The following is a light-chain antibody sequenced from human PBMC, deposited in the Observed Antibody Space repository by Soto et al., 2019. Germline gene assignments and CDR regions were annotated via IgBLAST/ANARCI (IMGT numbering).Light chain of an antibody. CDR1: SSDVGGYNY. J-gene: IGLJ1*01. CDR3: SSYAGGGIYV. CDR2: DVT. Sequence: QSVLTQPRSVSGSPGQSVTISCTGTSSDVGGYNYVSWYQQHPGKAPKLMIYDVTKRPSGVPDRFSGSKSGNTASLTISGLQAGDEADFYCSSYAGGGIYVFGTGTKVTVL. V-gene: IGLV2-11*01.